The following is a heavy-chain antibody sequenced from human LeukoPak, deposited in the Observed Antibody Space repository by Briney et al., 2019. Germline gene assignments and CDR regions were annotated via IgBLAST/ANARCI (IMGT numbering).Heavy chain of an antibody. CDR3: ARTSYYYDSSPFDY. J-gene: IGHJ4*02. V-gene: IGHV3-30*03. CDR2: ISYDGSNK. D-gene: IGHD3-22*01. CDR1: GFTFSNYG. Sequence: GGSLRLSCAASGFTFSNYGMHWVRQAPGKGLEWVAVISYDGSNKYFADSVKGRFTISRDNAKNTLYLQMNSLRAEDTAVYYCARTSYYYDSSPFDYWGQGTLVTVSS.